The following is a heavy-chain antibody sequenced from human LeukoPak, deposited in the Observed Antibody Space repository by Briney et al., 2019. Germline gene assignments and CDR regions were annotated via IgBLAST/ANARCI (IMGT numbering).Heavy chain of an antibody. V-gene: IGHV4-4*02. CDR1: GGSINSSNW. CDR3: TKSRGIVVVTASGAFDI. CDR2: IYHSGST. D-gene: IGHD2-21*02. J-gene: IGHJ3*02. Sequence: SGTLSLTCAVSGGSINSSNWWSWVRQPPGKGLEWIGEIYHSGSTNYNPSLKSRVTISVDKSKNQFSLKLTSVTAADTAVYYCTKSRGIVVVTASGAFDIWGQGTMVTVSS.